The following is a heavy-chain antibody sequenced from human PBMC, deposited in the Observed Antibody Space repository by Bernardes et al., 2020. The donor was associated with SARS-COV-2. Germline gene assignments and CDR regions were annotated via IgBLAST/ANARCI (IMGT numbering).Heavy chain of an antibody. V-gene: IGHV3-21*01. CDR1: GFTFSSYR. D-gene: IGHD3-3*01. Sequence: GSLSLSCAASGFTFSSYRMNWVRQAPGKGLEWVSSISSSSSYIYYADSVKGRFTISRDNAKNSLYLQMNSLRAEDTAVYYCARRITIFGVVIYYYMDVWGKGTTVTVSS. CDR2: ISSSSSYI. CDR3: ARRITIFGVVIYYYMDV. J-gene: IGHJ6*03.